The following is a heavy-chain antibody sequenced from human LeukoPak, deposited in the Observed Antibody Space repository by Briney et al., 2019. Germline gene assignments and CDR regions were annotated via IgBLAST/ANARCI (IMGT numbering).Heavy chain of an antibody. CDR3: IAAAGSYYYYYMDV. V-gene: IGHV4-39*01. Sequence: SETLSLTCTVSGGSISSSSYYWGWIRQPPGKGLEWIGSIYYSGSTYYNPSLKSRVTISVDTSKNQFSLKLSSVTAADTAVYYSIAAAGSYYYYYMDVWGKGTTVTVSS. CDR2: IYYSGST. J-gene: IGHJ6*03. D-gene: IGHD6-13*01. CDR1: GGSISSSSYY.